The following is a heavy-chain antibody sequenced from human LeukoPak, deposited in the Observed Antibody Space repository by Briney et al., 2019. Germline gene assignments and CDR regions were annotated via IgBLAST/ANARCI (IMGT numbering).Heavy chain of an antibody. CDR1: GFTFSNYW. Sequence: GGSLRLSCAASGFTFSNYWMHWVRQAPGKGLEWVSGISGSGSSTYYADSVKGRFTLSRDYPKNTLYLRMNSLRAEDTAVYFCAKYSGSYYYPPNWDSWGQGTLVTVSS. CDR3: AKYSGSYYYPPNWDS. V-gene: IGHV3-23*01. D-gene: IGHD1-26*01. J-gene: IGHJ4*02. CDR2: ISGSGSST.